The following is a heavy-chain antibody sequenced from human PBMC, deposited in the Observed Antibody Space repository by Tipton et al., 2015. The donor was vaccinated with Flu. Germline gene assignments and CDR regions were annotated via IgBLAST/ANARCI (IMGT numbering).Heavy chain of an antibody. CDR1: GYSFTSYW. D-gene: IGHD3-3*01. V-gene: IGHV5-51*01. CDR3: ARFRRFLEWLPLDY. J-gene: IGHJ4*02. Sequence: QLVQSGAEVKKPGESLKISCKGSGYSFTSYWIGWVRQTPVKGLEWMGIIYPGDSDTRYCPFFPGQVTISADKSISTAYLQWSSLKASDTAMYYCARFRRFLEWLPLDYWGQGTLVTVSS. CDR2: IYPGDSDT.